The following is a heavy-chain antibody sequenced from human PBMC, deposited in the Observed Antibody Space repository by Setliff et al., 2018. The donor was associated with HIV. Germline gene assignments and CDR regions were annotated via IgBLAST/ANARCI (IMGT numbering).Heavy chain of an antibody. J-gene: IGHJ6*01. Sequence: SETLSLTCTVSGGSISSSGPGYYWGWVRQPPGGGLEWIGSVYYSGRTYYNPSLRSRVTMSIDTSKNQFSLKLSSVTAADTAVYYCARDNPYCYGSGSHYWYGMDVWGQGTTVTVSS. CDR3: ARDNPYCYGSGSHYWYGMDV. CDR1: GGSISSSGPGYY. D-gene: IGHD3-10*01. V-gene: IGHV4-39*07. CDR2: VYYSGRT.